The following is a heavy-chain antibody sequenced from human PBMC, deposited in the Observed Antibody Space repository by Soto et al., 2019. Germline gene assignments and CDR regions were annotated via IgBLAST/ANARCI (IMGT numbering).Heavy chain of an antibody. D-gene: IGHD6-13*01. J-gene: IGHJ6*02. CDR3: ARRQIPPPTRGAANARGGMDV. V-gene: IGHV3-33*01. CDR1: GFTFNNYG. Sequence: QVQLVESGGGVVQPGRSLRLSCAASGFTFNNYGMHWVRQAPGKGLEWLAVIWNDGSNNYYANSVKGRFTISRDNSKKTQYLQMNILRAEDTAVYYCARRQIPPPTRGAANARGGMDVWGQGTMGTVSS. CDR2: IWNDGSNN.